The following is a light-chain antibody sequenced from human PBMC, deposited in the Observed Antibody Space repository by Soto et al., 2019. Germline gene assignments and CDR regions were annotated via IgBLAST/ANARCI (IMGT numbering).Light chain of an antibody. CDR1: TLPGQY. CDR3: QSADSSGAYV. CDR2: KNS. J-gene: IGLJ1*01. Sequence: SYELTQPPSVSVSPGQTARITCSGDTLPGQYPYWYQQKPGQAPVLIINKNSERPSGIPERFSGSTSGTTVTLTISGVQAEDEADYYCQSADSSGAYVFGTGTKVTVL. V-gene: IGLV3-25*02.